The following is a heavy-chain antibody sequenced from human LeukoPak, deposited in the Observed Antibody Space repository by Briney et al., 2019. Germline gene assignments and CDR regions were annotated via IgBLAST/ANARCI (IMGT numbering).Heavy chain of an antibody. CDR2: IRSKAYGGTT. D-gene: IGHD2-21*02. Sequence: PGGSLRLSCTASGFTFGDYAMSWFRQAPGKGLEWVGFIRSKAYGGTTEYAASVKGRFTISRDDSKSIAYLQMNSLKTEDTAVYYCTRPKTYCGGDCYFDYWGQGTLVTVSS. J-gene: IGHJ4*02. CDR3: TRPKTYCGGDCYFDY. CDR1: GFTFGDYA. V-gene: IGHV3-49*03.